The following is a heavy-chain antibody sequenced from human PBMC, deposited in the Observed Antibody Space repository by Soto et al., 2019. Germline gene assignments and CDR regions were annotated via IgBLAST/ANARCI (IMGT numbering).Heavy chain of an antibody. V-gene: IGHV1-69*01. CDR3: AKVRYSSPMGYYYGMDV. J-gene: IGHJ6*02. Sequence: QAQLEQSGGEVKKPGSSVKVSCKASRVAFSKFIVTWVRQAPGLGLEWVGGIIPIFGTANYAQKFQGRATITADESTSTSYVEVNNLRSEDTAVYYCAKVRYSSPMGYYYGMDVCGQGTTVTDSS. D-gene: IGHD6-19*01. CDR1: RVAFSKFI. CDR2: IIPIFGTA.